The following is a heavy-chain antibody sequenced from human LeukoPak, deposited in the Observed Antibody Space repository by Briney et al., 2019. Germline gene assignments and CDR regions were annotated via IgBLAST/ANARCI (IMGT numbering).Heavy chain of an antibody. D-gene: IGHD3-22*01. CDR2: ISWNSGSI. CDR1: GFTFDDYA. CDR3: AKGSYYYDSSGYYSSFLSS. V-gene: IGHV3-9*01. Sequence: PGGSLRLSRAASGFTFDDYAMHWVRQAPGKGLEWVSGISWNSGSIGYADSVKGRFTISRDNAKNSLYLQMNSLRAEDTALYYCAKGSYYYDSSGYYSSFLSSWGQGTLVTVSS. J-gene: IGHJ4*02.